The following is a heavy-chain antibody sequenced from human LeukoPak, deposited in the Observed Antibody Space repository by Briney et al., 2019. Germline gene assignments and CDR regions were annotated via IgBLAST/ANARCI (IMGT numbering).Heavy chain of an antibody. J-gene: IGHJ5*02. D-gene: IGHD3-3*01. CDR3: ARDLATITIFGVVIPHNNWFDP. Sequence: GASVKVSCKASGYTFTGYYMHWVRQAPGQGLEWMGWINPNSGGTNYAQKFQGRVTMTRDTSISTAYMELSRLRSDDTAVYYCARDLATITIFGVVIPHNNWFDPWGQGTLVTVSS. CDR1: GYTFTGYY. V-gene: IGHV1-2*02. CDR2: INPNSGGT.